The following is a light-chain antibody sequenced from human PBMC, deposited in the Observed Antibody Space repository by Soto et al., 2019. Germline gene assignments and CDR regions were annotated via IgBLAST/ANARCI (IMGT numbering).Light chain of an antibody. Sequence: DIQMTQSPSTLSASVGDRVTITCRASQSISSWLAWYQQKPGKAPKLLIYKASSLESGVPSRFSGSGSGTEVSLTISSLEPDDFATYYCEQYNSYSLTFGGGTKVVIK. CDR2: KAS. CDR3: EQYNSYSLT. J-gene: IGKJ4*01. V-gene: IGKV1-5*03. CDR1: QSISSW.